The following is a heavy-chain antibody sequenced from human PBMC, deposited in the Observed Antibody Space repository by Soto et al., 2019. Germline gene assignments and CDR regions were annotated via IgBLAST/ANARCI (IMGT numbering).Heavy chain of an antibody. CDR2: ISYDGSHK. V-gene: IGHV3-30*18. CDR1: GFTFSNYG. CDR3: AKGPRIAVAGLGDS. J-gene: IGHJ5*01. D-gene: IGHD6-19*01. Sequence: QVQLVESGGGVVQPGRSLRLSCAASGFTFSNYGMHWVRQAPGKGLVWVAGISYDGSHKYYADSVKGRFTISRDNSKKILTLQMNSLRGDDTAVYYCAKGPRIAVAGLGDSWGQGTLVSVSS.